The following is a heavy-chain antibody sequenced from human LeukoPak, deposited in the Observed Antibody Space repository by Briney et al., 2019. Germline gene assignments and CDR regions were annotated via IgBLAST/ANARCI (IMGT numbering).Heavy chain of an antibody. CDR1: GFTFSHYW. D-gene: IGHD3-22*01. V-gene: IGHV3-74*03. J-gene: IGHJ4*02. CDR3: AKPWPGYYAEVGGFYY. Sequence: GGSLRLSCAASGFTFSHYWMHWVRQVPGKGLVWVARINTDGSNRKYMESVKGRFTISRDNSKNTLYLQMNSLRAEDTAVYYCAKPWPGYYAEVGGFYYWGQGTLVTVSS. CDR2: INTDGSNR.